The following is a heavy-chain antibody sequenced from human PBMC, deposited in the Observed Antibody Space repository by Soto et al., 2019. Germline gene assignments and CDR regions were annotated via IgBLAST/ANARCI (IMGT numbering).Heavy chain of an antibody. J-gene: IGHJ3*02. D-gene: IGHD3-16*01. CDR3: ARDHLDTWGGSDSLDI. V-gene: IGHV3-7*01. CDR1: GFTFSDYW. Sequence: EVQLVESGGGLVQPGGSLRLSCGASGFTFSDYWMNWVRQSPGKGLEWVANMNQDGSAKNYVDSVKGRFTISRDNAKNSVYLQMHSLRAEDTAVYYCARDHLDTWGGSDSLDIWGHGTMVTVSS. CDR2: MNQDGSAK.